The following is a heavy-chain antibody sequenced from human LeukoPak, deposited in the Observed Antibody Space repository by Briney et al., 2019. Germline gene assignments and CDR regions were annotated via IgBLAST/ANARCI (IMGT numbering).Heavy chain of an antibody. V-gene: IGHV4-39*01. Sequence: SETLSLTCTVSGGSVSSSGSFWGWVRQPPGKGLEWIATIYYSGSTYYNPSLKRRVTISVDTSKNQFSLKVISVTAADSAVYYCATGTIFGVLLQWGQGTVVTVSS. J-gene: IGHJ4*02. CDR2: IYYSGST. CDR1: GGSVSSSGSF. D-gene: IGHD3-3*01. CDR3: ATGTIFGVLLQ.